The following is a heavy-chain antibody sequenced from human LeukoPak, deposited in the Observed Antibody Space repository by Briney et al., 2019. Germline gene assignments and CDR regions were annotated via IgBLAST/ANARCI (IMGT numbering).Heavy chain of an antibody. CDR2: IVVGSGNT. CDR3: AGVVAWFDP. CDR1: GCSFTSFS. J-gene: IGHJ5*02. D-gene: IGHD2-15*01. V-gene: IGHV1-58*01. Sequence: SVKVSCKASGCSFTSFSVQWLRQARGQRLEWIGWIVVGSGNTNYAQKFQERVTITRDMSTSTAYMELSSLRSEDTAVYYCAGVVAWFDPWGQGTLVTVSS.